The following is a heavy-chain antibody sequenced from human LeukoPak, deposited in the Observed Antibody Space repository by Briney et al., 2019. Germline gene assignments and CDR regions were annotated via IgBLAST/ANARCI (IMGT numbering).Heavy chain of an antibody. J-gene: IGHJ4*02. CDR2: IIPIFGTA. Sequence: SVKVSCKASGGTFSSYAISWERQAPGQGLEWMGGIIPIFGTANYAQKFQGRVTITADESTSTAYMELSSLRSEDTAVYYCARSYSGSYDFDYWGQGTLVTVSS. V-gene: IGHV1-69*13. CDR1: GGTFSSYA. D-gene: IGHD1-26*01. CDR3: ARSYSGSYDFDY.